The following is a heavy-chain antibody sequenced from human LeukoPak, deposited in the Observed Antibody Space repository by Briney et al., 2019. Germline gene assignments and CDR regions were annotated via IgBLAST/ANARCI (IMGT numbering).Heavy chain of an antibody. J-gene: IGHJ4*02. CDR3: YCSSTSCYT. D-gene: IGHD2-2*02. CDR1: GFTFSSYA. CDR2: ISGSGGGT. Sequence: GGSLRLSCAASGFTFSSYAMSWVRQAPGKGLEWVSAISGSGGGTYYADSVKGRFTISRDSSKNTLYLQMNSLRAEDTAVYYGYCSSTSCYTWGQGTLVTVSS. V-gene: IGHV3-23*01.